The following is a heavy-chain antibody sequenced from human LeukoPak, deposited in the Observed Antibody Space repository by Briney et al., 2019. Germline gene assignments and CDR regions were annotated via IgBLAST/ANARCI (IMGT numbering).Heavy chain of an antibody. CDR2: INHSGST. D-gene: IGHD3-16*01. Sequence: SETLSLTCAVYGGSFSGYYWSWIRQPPGKGLEWIGEINHSGSTNYNPSLKSRVTISVDTSKNQFSLKLSSVTAADTAVYYCARWGSSGDYWGQGTLVTVSS. CDR1: GGSFSGYY. J-gene: IGHJ4*02. CDR3: ARWGSSGDY. V-gene: IGHV4-34*01.